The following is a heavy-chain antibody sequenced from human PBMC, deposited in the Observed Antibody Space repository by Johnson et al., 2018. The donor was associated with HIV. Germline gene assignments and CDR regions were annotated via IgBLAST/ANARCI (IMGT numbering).Heavy chain of an antibody. CDR1: GFTFSSYA. Sequence: VQLVESEGGVVQPGRSLRLSCAASGFTFSSYAMHWVRQAPGKGLEWVVVISYDGSDKYYADSVKGRFTISRDNAKNSLYLQMNSLRVDDTAVYYCAKEGITMEVDIWGQGTMVTVSS. CDR3: AKEGITMEVDI. V-gene: IGHV3-30*04. D-gene: IGHD3-10*01. CDR2: ISYDGSDK. J-gene: IGHJ3*02.